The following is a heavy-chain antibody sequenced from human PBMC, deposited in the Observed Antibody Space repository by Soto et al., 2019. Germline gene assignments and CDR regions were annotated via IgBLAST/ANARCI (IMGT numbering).Heavy chain of an antibody. CDR2: IYSGGDT. V-gene: IGHV3-53*04. Sequence: EVQLVESGGGLVQPGGSLRLSCTASGFAVRHNYMTWVRQAPGKGLEWVSLIYSGGDTAYADSVKGRFTISRHTSQNTLYLQMNRLGAEDTAVHFCARKTDSIPSGGDVWGKGTAVTVSS. D-gene: IGHD3-10*01. J-gene: IGHJ6*04. CDR3: ARKTDSIPSGGDV. CDR1: GFAVRHNY.